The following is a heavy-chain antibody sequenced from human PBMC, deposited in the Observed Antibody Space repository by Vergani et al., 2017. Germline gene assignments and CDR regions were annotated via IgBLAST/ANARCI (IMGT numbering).Heavy chain of an antibody. CDR2: IIPIFGTA. D-gene: IGHD3-22*01. Sequence: QVQLVQSGAEVKKPGSPVKVPCKASGGTFSSYAISWVRKAPGQGVEWMGGIIPIFGTANHAQKFQGRVTITADKSPSTAYREVSSLRSEDTAVYYCARDLRRYYDGSGPGGYYFDYWGQGTLVTVSS. CDR1: GGTFSSYA. CDR3: ARDLRRYYDGSGPGGYYFDY. J-gene: IGHJ4*02. V-gene: IGHV1-69*06.